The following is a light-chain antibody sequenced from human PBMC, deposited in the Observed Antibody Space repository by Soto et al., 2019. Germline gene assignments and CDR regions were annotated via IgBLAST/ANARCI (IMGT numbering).Light chain of an antibody. J-gene: IGLJ2*01. CDR2: DVS. V-gene: IGLV2-14*03. CDR3: SSYTNSSFVI. Sequence: LTQPASVSGSPGQSITISCTGTSSDIGDYKYVSWYKQHPGKAPKLMIYDVSNRPSGISNRFSGSKSGNTASLTISGLQAEDEADYYCSSYTNSSFVIFGGGTKLTVL. CDR1: SSDIGDYKY.